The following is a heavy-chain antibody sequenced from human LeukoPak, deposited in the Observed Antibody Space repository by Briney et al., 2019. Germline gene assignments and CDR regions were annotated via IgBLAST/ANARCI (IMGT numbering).Heavy chain of an antibody. D-gene: IGHD3-3*01. Sequence: GGSLRLSCAASGFIFGGYAMHWVRQAPGKGLQWLAVISYDGGKTYYADSVEGRFTISRDNSKSTVYLEINSLRSEDMAICYCWGGFYQFLSGSPLEYWGQGTLVTVSS. CDR2: ISYDGGKT. J-gene: IGHJ4*02. V-gene: IGHV3-30-3*01. CDR1: GFIFGGYA. CDR3: WGGFYQFLSGSPLEY.